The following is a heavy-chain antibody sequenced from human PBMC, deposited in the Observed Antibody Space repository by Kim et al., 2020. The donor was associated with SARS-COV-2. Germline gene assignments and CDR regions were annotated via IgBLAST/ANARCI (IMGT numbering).Heavy chain of an antibody. CDR1: GFTVSSNY. J-gene: IGHJ4*02. CDR2: IYSGGST. Sequence: GGSLRLSCAASGFTVSSNYMSWVRQAPGKGLEWVSVIYSGGSTYYADSVKGRFTISRDNSKNTLYLQMNSLRAEDTAVYYCARDSGGQQWPFDYWGQGTLVTVSS. CDR3: ARDSGGQQWPFDY. D-gene: IGHD6-19*01. V-gene: IGHV3-53*01.